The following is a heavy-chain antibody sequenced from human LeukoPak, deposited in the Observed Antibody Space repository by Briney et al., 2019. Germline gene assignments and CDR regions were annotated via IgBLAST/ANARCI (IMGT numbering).Heavy chain of an antibody. CDR3: ARVYDFWRGSPSYMDV. V-gene: IGHV3-20*04. CDR1: GFTFDDYG. Sequence: PGGSLRLSCAASGFTFDDYGMSWVRQAPGKGLEWVSGINWNGGSTGYADSVKGRFTISRDNAKNSLYLQMNSLRAEDPALYYFARVYDFWRGSPSYMDVWGKGTTVPVSS. CDR2: INWNGGST. J-gene: IGHJ6*03. D-gene: IGHD3-3*01.